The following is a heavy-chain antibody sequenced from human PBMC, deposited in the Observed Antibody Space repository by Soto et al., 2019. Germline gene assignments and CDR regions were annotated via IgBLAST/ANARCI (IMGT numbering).Heavy chain of an antibody. D-gene: IGHD3-22*01. CDR2: INAGNGNT. CDR1: GYTFTSYA. J-gene: IGHJ4*02. V-gene: IGHV1-3*01. CDR3: ARDPINYDSSGYFDY. Sequence: VASVKVSCKASGYTFTSYAMHWVRQAPGQRLEWMGWINAGNGNTKYSQKFQGRVTITRDTSASTAYMELSSLRAEDTAVYYCARDPINYDSSGYFDYWGQGTLVTVSS.